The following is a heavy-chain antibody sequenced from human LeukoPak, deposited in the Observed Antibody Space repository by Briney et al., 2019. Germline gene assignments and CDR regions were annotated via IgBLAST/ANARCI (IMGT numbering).Heavy chain of an antibody. D-gene: IGHD4-23*01. CDR3: ARGRPHGNDY. Sequence: GGSLRLSCAASGFTFSSYAMHWVRQAPGKGLEWVAVISYDGSNKDYIDSVKGRFTVSRDNSKNTLYLQMNSLRVEDTAVYYCARGRPHGNDYWGQGTLVTVSS. CDR1: GFTFSSYA. V-gene: IGHV3-30-3*01. J-gene: IGHJ4*02. CDR2: ISYDGSNK.